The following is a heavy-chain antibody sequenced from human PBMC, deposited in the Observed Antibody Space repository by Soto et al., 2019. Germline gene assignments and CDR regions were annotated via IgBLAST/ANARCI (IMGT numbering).Heavy chain of an antibody. CDR2: ISGSGGST. D-gene: IGHD3-22*01. J-gene: IGHJ4*02. V-gene: IGHV3-23*01. CDR1: GFTFSSYA. CDR3: AKLRYDSSGYYHY. Sequence: LRLSCAASGFTFSSYAMSWVRQAPGKGLEWVSAISGSGGSTYYADSVKGRFTISRDNSKNTLYLQMNSLRAEDTAVYYCAKLRYDSSGYYHYWGQGTLVTVSS.